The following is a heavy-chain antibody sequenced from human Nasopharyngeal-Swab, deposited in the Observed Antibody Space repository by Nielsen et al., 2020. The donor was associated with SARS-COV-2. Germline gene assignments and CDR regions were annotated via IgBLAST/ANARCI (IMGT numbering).Heavy chain of an antibody. CDR2: ISYTGST. J-gene: IGHJ6*02. D-gene: IGHD6-13*01. V-gene: IGHV4-30-4*01. CDR3: ARAAAATTFMYYYYGMDV. Sequence: SETLSLTCAVSGGSVFSVNYYCSWIRQPPGKGLEWIGSISYTGSTYYKPSLESRVSISLDTSKNHYSLKLSSVTAADTAVYYCARAAAATTFMYYYYGMDVWGQGTTVTVSS. CDR1: GGSVFSVNYY.